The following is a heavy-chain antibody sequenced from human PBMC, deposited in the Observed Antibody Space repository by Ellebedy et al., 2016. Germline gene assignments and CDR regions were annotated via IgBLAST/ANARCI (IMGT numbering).Heavy chain of an antibody. Sequence: SETLSLTXTASGGSVSSASYYWSWIRQPPGRGLEWIGYIYYSGSTNYNPSLKSRVTISVDTSKNQFSLKLSSVTAADTAVYYCARVIIRSSWTFDLWGRGTLVTVSS. V-gene: IGHV4-61*01. CDR2: IYYSGST. J-gene: IGHJ2*01. D-gene: IGHD6-13*01. CDR3: ARVIIRSSWTFDL. CDR1: GGSVSSASYY.